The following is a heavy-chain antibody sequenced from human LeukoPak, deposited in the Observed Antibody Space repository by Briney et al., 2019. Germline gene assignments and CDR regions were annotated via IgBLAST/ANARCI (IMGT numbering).Heavy chain of an antibody. CDR1: GFTFSSYW. D-gene: IGHD6-19*01. J-gene: IGHJ3*02. V-gene: IGHV3-7*01. Sequence: AGGSLRLSCAASGFTFSSYWMSWVRQAPGKGLEWVANIKQDGSEKYYVDSVKGRFTISRDNAKNSLYLQMNSLRAEDTAVYYCARDYNSGWFAGAFDIWGQGTMVTVSS. CDR3: ARDYNSGWFAGAFDI. CDR2: IKQDGSEK.